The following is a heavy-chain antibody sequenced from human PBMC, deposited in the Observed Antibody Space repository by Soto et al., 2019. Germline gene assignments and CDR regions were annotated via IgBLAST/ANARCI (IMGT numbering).Heavy chain of an antibody. J-gene: IGHJ4*02. CDR2: ISYDGSNK. V-gene: IGHV3-30-3*01. D-gene: IGHD6-19*01. Sequence: VAVISYDGSNKYYADSVKGRFTISSDNSKNTMDLQMNSLRVEDTAVYYCARPYSSGWYGDLDYWGQGTLVTVSS. CDR3: ARPYSSGWYGDLDY.